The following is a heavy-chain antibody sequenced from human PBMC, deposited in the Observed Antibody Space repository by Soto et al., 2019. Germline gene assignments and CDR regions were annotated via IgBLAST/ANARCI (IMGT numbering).Heavy chain of an antibody. D-gene: IGHD5-18*01. V-gene: IGHV1-3*01. CDR2: INAGNGNT. CDR1: GYTFTSYA. CDR3: ARGLNGYLHYFDY. Sequence: QVHLVQSGAEVREPGASVKVSCKASGYTFTSYAMHWVRQAPGQRLEWMGWINAGNGNTKYSQKFQGRVTITRDTSASTAYMELSSLRSEDTAVYYCARGLNGYLHYFDYWGQGTLVTVSS. J-gene: IGHJ4*02.